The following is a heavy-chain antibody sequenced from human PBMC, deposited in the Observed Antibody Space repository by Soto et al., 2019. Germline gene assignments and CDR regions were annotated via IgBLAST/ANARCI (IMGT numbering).Heavy chain of an antibody. V-gene: IGHV3-23*01. J-gene: IGHJ4*01. CDR2: ISGSGGST. Sequence: GKGMAWVSAISGSGGSTYYADPVKGGFTISRDNSKNTLYLKMNSLRDEDTDVYFRAKDGIRYYLHFFDFW. CDR3: AKDGIRYYLHFFDF. D-gene: IGHD3-9*01.